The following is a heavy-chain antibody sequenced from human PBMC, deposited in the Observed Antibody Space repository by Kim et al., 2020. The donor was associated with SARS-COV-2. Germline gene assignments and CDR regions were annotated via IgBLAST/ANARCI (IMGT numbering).Heavy chain of an antibody. V-gene: IGHV4-31*02. Sequence: RVTISVDTSKNQFSLKLSSVTAADTAVYYCARDSRGYSGYTRDYYYGMDVWGQGTTVTVSS. CDR3: ARDSRGYSGYTRDYYYGMDV. J-gene: IGHJ6*02. D-gene: IGHD5-12*01.